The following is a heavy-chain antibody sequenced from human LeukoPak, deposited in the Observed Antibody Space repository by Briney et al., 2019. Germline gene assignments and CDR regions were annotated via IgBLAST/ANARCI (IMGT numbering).Heavy chain of an antibody. V-gene: IGHV3-23*01. D-gene: IGHD3-22*01. Sequence: WVRQPPGKGLEWVSTISASGPYYADAVRGRFTISRDNSRNTLSLQMDSLRAEDTAVYYCAKDHESDGYPCLDHWGLGTLVTVSS. J-gene: IGHJ4*02. CDR2: ISASGP. CDR3: AKDHESDGYPCLDH.